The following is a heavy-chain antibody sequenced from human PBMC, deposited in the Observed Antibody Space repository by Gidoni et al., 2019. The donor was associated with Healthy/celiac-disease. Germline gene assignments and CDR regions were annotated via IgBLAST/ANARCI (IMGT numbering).Heavy chain of an antibody. D-gene: IGHD2-21*01. CDR1: GFTFRDYY. Sequence: QVQLVESVGGLVKPGGSLRLSCAASGFTFRDYYLSWIRQAPGKGLEWVSYISSSSSYTNYADSVKGRFTISRDNAKNSLYLQMNSLRAEDTAVYYCARSPYCGGDCYGVYGMDVWGQGTTVTVSS. V-gene: IGHV3-11*05. J-gene: IGHJ6*02. CDR3: ARSPYCGGDCYGVYGMDV. CDR2: ISSSSSYT.